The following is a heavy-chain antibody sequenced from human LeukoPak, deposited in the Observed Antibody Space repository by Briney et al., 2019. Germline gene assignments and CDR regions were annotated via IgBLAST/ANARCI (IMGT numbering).Heavy chain of an antibody. CDR1: GYTFTSYS. Sequence: ASVKVSCKASGYTFTSYSISCVRQAPGQGLEWVGWISAYNGNTNYAQKLQGRVTMTTATATSTAYMELRSLRSDDTAVYYCAREGSSYQRTFDPWGQGNLVTVSS. V-gene: IGHV1-18*01. CDR2: ISAYNGNT. J-gene: IGHJ5*02. D-gene: IGHD2-2*01. CDR3: AREGSSYQRTFDP.